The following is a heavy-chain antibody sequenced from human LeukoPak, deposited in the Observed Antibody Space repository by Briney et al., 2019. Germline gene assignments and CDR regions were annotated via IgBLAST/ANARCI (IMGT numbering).Heavy chain of an antibody. CDR3: ARSLGDFWSGYWGDAFDI. J-gene: IGHJ3*02. D-gene: IGHD3-3*01. CDR1: GFTFSSYS. V-gene: IGHV3-21*01. CDR2: ISSSSSYI. Sequence: GGSLRLSCAASGFTFSSYSMNWVRQAPGKGLEWVSSISSSSSYIYYADSVKGRFTISRDNAKNSLYLQMNSLRAEDTAVYYCARSLGDFWSGYWGDAFDIWGQGTMVTVSS.